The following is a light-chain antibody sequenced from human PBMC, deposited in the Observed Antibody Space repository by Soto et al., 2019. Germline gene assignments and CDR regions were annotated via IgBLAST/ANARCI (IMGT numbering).Light chain of an antibody. CDR1: HRVNTY. CDR3: QQRSNWPPEVT. J-gene: IGKJ4*01. V-gene: IGKV3-15*01. CDR2: DAS. Sequence: EILMTQSPATLSVSPGEGATLSCRASHRVNTYLAWYQQRPGQAPRLLIYDASTRATGIPARFSGSGSGTEFTLTISSLQSEDFAVYYCQQRSNWPPEVTFGGGTKVEIK.